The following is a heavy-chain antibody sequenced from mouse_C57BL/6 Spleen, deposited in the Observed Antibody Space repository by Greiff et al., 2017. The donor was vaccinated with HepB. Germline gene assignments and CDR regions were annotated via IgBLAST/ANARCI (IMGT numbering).Heavy chain of an antibody. CDR1: GFSFNTYA. CDR2: IRSKSNNYAT. V-gene: IGHV10-1*01. J-gene: IGHJ4*01. D-gene: IGHD2-5*01. CDR3: VRHESKRYYYAMDY. Sequence: EVKVVESGGGLVQPKGSLKLSCAASGFSFNTYAMNWVRQAPGKGLEWVARIRSKSNNYATYYADSVKDRFTISRDDSESMLYLQMNNLKTEDTAMYYCVRHESKRYYYAMDYWGQGTSVTVSS.